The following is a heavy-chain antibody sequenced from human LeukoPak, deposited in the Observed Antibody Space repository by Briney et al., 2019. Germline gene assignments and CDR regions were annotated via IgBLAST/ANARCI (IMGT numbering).Heavy chain of an antibody. CDR2: IYTSGST. CDR3: ASRRGQGTFDI. J-gene: IGHJ3*02. D-gene: IGHD1-14*01. V-gene: IGHV4-61*02. Sequence: SETLSLTCTVSGGSISSGSYYWSWIRQPAGKGLEWIGRIYTSGSTNYNPSLKSRVTISVDTSKNQFSLKLSSVTAADTAVYYCASRRGQGTFDIWGQRTMVTVSS. CDR1: GGSISSGSYY.